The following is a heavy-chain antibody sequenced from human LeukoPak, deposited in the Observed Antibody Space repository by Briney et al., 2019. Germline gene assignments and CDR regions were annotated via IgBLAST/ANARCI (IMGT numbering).Heavy chain of an antibody. Sequence: WASVKVSCKASGYTFTGYYMHWVRQAPGQGLEWMGWINPNSGNTGYAQKFQGRVTMTRNTSISTAYMGLSSLRSEDTAVYYCARGLRVIVGAISYYFDYWGQGTLVTVSS. CDR1: GYTFTGYY. CDR2: INPNSGNT. V-gene: IGHV1-8*02. J-gene: IGHJ4*02. CDR3: ARGLRVIVGAISYYFDY. D-gene: IGHD1-26*01.